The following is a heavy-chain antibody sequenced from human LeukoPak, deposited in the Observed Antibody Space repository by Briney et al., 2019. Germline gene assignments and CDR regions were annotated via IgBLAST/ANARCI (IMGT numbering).Heavy chain of an antibody. CDR3: ARIPLGYSGAYYFDY. CDR1: RVSISGSIRSYY. CDR2: ISSSGSV. J-gene: IGHJ4*02. Sequence: PSETLSLTCTVSRVSISGSIRSYYWSWLRQPPGKGLELIGYISSSGSVNDNPSLRSRVTISVDTSKNQFFLSLSSVSAADTAVYYCARIPLGYSGAYYFDYWGQGTLVTVSP. V-gene: IGHV4-4*09. D-gene: IGHD5-12*01.